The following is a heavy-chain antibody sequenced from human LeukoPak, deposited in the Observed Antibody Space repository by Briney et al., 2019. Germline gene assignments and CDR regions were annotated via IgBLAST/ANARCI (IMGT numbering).Heavy chain of an antibody. CDR3: ARVAYYYDRQFDY. D-gene: IGHD3-22*01. CDR1: GGTFSSYA. J-gene: IGHJ4*02. Sequence: SVKLSCKASGGTFSSYAISWVRQAPGQGLEWMGGIIPIFGTANYAQKFQGRVTITADESTSTAYMELSSLRSEDTAVYYCARVAYYYDRQFDYWGQGTLVTVSS. CDR2: IIPIFGTA. V-gene: IGHV1-69*13.